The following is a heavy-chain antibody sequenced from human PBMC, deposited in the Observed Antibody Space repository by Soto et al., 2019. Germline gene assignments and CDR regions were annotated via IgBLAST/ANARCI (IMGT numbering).Heavy chain of an antibody. CDR1: GGSISSSNW. Sequence: QVKLQESGPGLVKPSGTLSLTCAVSGGSISSSNWWSWVRQPPGKGLEWIGEIYHSGNTNYNPSLKSRVTMAVDKSRNQFSLKLSSVTAADTAVYYCARRWEEGRVDYWGQGTLVTVSS. V-gene: IGHV4-4*02. CDR2: IYHSGNT. J-gene: IGHJ4*02. D-gene: IGHD1-26*01. CDR3: ARRWEEGRVDY.